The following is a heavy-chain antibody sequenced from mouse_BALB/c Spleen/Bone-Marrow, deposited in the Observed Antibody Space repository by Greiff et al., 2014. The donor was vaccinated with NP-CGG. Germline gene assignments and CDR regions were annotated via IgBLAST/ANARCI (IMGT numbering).Heavy chain of an antibody. V-gene: IGHV5-6*02. CDR3: ARQTYYDYDGYFDY. D-gene: IGHD2-4*01. Sequence: EVMLVESGGDLVKPGGSLKLSCAASGFTFSSYGMSWVRQTPDTRLEWVATISSGGSYTYYPDSVKGRFTVSRDNAKNTLYLQMSSLKSEDTAMYYCARQTYYDYDGYFDYWGQGTTLTVSS. CDR1: GFTFSSYG. CDR2: ISSGGSYT. J-gene: IGHJ2*01.